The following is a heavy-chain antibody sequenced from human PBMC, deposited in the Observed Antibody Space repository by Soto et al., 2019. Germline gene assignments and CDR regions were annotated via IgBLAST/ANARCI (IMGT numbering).Heavy chain of an antibody. Sequence: QVQLVQSGAEVKKPGASVKVSCKASGYTFTSYGISWVRQAPGQGLEWMGWISNYNGDTNYAQKLQGRVTMTTDTATSTAHMELRSLKPDDTAVYYCTRGGQLFAGNYFDYWGRGTLVTVSS. J-gene: IGHJ4*02. D-gene: IGHD3-10*02. CDR3: TRGGQLFAGNYFDY. CDR1: GYTFTSYG. V-gene: IGHV1-18*01. CDR2: ISNYNGDT.